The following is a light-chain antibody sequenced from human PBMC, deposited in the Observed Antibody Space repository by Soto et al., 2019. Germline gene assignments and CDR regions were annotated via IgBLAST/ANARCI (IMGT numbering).Light chain of an antibody. V-gene: IGKV1-39*01. CDR2: SAS. CDR1: QNIFSY. Sequence: DIQMTQAPSSLSASVGDRVTITCRSSQNIFSYLSWYQHKPGKAPNLLIYSASRLQSGVPSMFSGNGSGPDFALTIISLQPEDFATFYFQQSYSVPHTFGQGNKVEI. CDR3: QQSYSVPHT. J-gene: IGKJ2*01.